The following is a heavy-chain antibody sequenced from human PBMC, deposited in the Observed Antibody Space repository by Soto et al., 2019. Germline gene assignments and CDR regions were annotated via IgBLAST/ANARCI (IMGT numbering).Heavy chain of an antibody. CDR3: TTDPSPLTGSGY. V-gene: IGHV3-15*07. Sequence: EVQLVESGGGLVEPGGSLRLSCAASGFTFINAWMNWVRQAPGKGLEWVDRIRGKTDGGTTDYAAPVKGRFTISRDDSKNTLYLQMNSLKTEDTAVYYCTTDPSPLTGSGYWGQGTLVTVS. CDR1: GFTFINAW. J-gene: IGHJ4*02. CDR2: IRGKTDGGTT. D-gene: IGHD3-9*01.